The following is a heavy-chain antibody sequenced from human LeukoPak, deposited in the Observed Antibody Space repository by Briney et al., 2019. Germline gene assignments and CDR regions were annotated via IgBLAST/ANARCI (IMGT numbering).Heavy chain of an antibody. CDR2: IIPIFGTA. V-gene: IGHV1-69*13. J-gene: IGHJ3*02. D-gene: IGHD3-9*01. Sequence: SVKVSCKASGGTFSSYAISWVRQAPGQGLEWMGGIIPIFGTANYAQKFQGRVTITADESTNTAYMELSSLRSEDTAVYYCARDFDILTGSPPFDIWGQGTMVTVSS. CDR1: GGTFSSYA. CDR3: ARDFDILTGSPPFDI.